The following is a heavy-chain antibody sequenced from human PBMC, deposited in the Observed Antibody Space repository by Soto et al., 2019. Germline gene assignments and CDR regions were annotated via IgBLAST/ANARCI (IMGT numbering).Heavy chain of an antibody. CDR2: IYHSGST. CDR1: GGSISSGGYS. J-gene: IGHJ3*02. D-gene: IGHD4-17*01. CDR3: ARDHYYGDYVRDAFEI. V-gene: IGHV4-30-2*01. Sequence: QLQLQESGSGLVKPSQTLSLTCAVSGGSISSGGYSWSWIRQPPGKGLEWIGYIYHSGSTYYNPFLKSRVTIAVDRSKNQCSLKLSSVTAADTAVYYCARDHYYGDYVRDAFEIWGQGTMVTVSS.